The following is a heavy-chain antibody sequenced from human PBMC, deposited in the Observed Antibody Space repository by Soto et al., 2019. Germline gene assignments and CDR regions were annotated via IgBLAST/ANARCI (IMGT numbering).Heavy chain of an antibody. D-gene: IGHD6-19*01. CDR3: ARNGIAVAGTLIDY. J-gene: IGHJ4*02. CDR2: IIPIFGTA. Sequence: GASLKVSCKTSGGSFSSYAISWVRQAPGQGLEWMGGIIPIFGTANYAQKFQGRVTITADESTSTAYMELSSLRSEDTAVYYCARNGIAVAGTLIDYWGQGTLVTVSS. V-gene: IGHV1-69*13. CDR1: GGSFSSYA.